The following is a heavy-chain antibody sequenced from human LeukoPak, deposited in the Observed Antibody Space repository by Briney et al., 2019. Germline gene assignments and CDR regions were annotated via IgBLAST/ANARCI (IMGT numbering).Heavy chain of an antibody. J-gene: IGHJ6*03. CDR2: IFYSGST. D-gene: IGHD6-6*01. V-gene: IGHV4-59*08. Sequence: SETLSLTCTVSGGSISNYYWSWIRQPPGKGLEWIGYIFYSGSTNYNPSLKSRVTMSVDTSKNQFSLKVSSVTAADTAVYYCARQSIAARGYYYYMDVWGKGTTVTVSS. CDR3: ARQSIAARGYYYYMDV. CDR1: GGSISNYY.